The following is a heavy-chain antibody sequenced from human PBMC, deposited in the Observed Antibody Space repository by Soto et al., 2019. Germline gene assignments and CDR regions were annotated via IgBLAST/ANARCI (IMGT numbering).Heavy chain of an antibody. CDR2: IAVGSGNT. Sequence: QMQLVQSGPEVKKPGTSVKVSCKASGFTFIYSAVQWVRQARGQRLEWIGRIAVGSGNTNYAQKFQERVTITRDMSTTTAYMELSSLRSEDTAVYYCAAASGVGYSRGWNFDLWGRGTLVTVSP. J-gene: IGHJ2*01. CDR3: AAASGVGYSRGWNFDL. CDR1: GFTFIYSA. V-gene: IGHV1-58*01. D-gene: IGHD1-26*01.